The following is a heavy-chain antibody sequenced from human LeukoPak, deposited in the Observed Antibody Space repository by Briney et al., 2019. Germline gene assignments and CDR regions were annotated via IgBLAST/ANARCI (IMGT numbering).Heavy chain of an antibody. V-gene: IGHV1-2*02. Sequence: ASVKVSCKASGYTFTGYYMHWVRQAPGQGLEWMGWINPNSGGTNYAQKFQGRVTMTRDTSISTAYMELSSLRSEDTAVYYCAAVAARYYYDSSGYYAPDDFDIWGQGTMVTVSS. CDR2: INPNSGGT. CDR1: GYTFTGYY. CDR3: AAVAARYYYDSSGYYAPDDFDI. D-gene: IGHD3-22*01. J-gene: IGHJ3*02.